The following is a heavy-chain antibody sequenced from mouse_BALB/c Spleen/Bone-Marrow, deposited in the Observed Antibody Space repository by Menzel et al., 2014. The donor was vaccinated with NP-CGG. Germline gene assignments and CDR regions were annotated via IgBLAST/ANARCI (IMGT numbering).Heavy chain of an antibody. CDR3: ARQIYLPYFDY. CDR2: ISNGGGST. CDR1: GFTFSSYT. D-gene: IGHD5-5*01. Sequence: EVKLMESGGGLVQPGGSLKLSCAASGFTFSSYTMSWVRQTPEKRLEWVAYISNGGGSTYYPDTVKGRSTISRDNAKNTLYLQMGSLKSEDTAMYYCARQIYLPYFDYWGQGTTLTVSS. V-gene: IGHV5-12-2*01. J-gene: IGHJ2*01.